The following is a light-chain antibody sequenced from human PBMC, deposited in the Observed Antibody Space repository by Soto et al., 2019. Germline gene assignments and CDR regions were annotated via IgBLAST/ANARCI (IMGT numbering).Light chain of an antibody. CDR2: GAS. CDR3: QQYYSYPWT. V-gene: IGKV3-15*01. J-gene: IGKJ1*01. CDR1: QSVSSN. Sequence: EIVMTQSPATLSVSPGERATFSCRASQSVSSNLAWYQQKPGQAPRLLIYGASIRATGIPARFSGSGSGTDFTLTISCLQSEDFATYYCQQYYSYPWTFGQGTKVDIK.